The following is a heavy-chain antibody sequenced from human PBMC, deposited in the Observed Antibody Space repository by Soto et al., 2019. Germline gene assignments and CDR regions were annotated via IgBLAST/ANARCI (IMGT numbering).Heavy chain of an antibody. J-gene: IGHJ5*02. V-gene: IGHV4-59*01. CDR1: GASITTYY. CDR3: ARDLKEYCSDGKCNWFDP. Sequence: SETLSLTCTVAGASITTYYWSWIRQPPGKGLEWIGYISYSGSTDYNPSLKSRVTTSFDASKNQISLQVRSATAADAAVYYCARDLKEYCSDGKCNWFDPWGQGTLVTVSS. CDR2: ISYSGST. D-gene: IGHD2-15*01.